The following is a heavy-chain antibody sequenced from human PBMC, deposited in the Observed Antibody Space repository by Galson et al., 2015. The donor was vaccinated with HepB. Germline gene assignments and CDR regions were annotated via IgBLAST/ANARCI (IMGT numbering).Heavy chain of an antibody. V-gene: IGHV3-48*02. J-gene: IGHJ4*02. CDR1: GFTFSYYS. CDR2: ISSSSRSI. D-gene: IGHD5-24*01. CDR3: TRDADGNFDY. Sequence: SLRLSCAASGFTFSYYSMNWVRQAPGKGLEWISYISSSSRSIYYADSVKGRFTISRDDAKSSLYLQMNSLRDEDTAVYYCTRDADGNFDYWGQGTLVTVSS.